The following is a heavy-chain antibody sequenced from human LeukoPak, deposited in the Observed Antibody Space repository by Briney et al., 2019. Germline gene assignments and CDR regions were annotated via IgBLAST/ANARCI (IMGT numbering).Heavy chain of an antibody. D-gene: IGHD2-21*02. CDR2: IKQDGSEK. CDR3: ARDTKHIVVVTAIGGDDAFDI. V-gene: IGHV3-7*01. CDR1: GFTFSDYW. Sequence: GGSLRLSCAVSGFTFSDYWMSWVRQAPGKGLEWVANIKQDGSEKYYVDSVKGRFTISRDSAQNSVDLQMNSLRAEDTAVYYCARDTKHIVVVTAIGGDDAFDIWGQGTMVTVSS. J-gene: IGHJ3*02.